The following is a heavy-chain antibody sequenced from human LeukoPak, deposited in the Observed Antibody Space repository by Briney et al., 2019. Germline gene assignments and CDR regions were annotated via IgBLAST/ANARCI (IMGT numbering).Heavy chain of an antibody. CDR3: AREVSSGWYTHIDY. V-gene: IGHV4-4*07. Sequence: KPSETLSLTCTVSGGSISSYDWSWIRQPAGKGLEWVGRIYSSGSTNYSPSLKSRVTMSVDTSKNQFSLKLSSVTAADTAVYYCAREVSSGWYTHIDYWGQGTLVTVSS. D-gene: IGHD6-19*01. CDR2: IYSSGST. J-gene: IGHJ4*02. CDR1: GGSISSYD.